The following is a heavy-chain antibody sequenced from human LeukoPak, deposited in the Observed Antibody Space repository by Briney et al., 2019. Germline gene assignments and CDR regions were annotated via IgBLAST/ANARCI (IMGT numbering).Heavy chain of an antibody. CDR1: GGSISNKY. D-gene: IGHD1-26*01. V-gene: IGHV4-59*08. CDR2: IYYSGNT. J-gene: IGHJ4*02. CDR3: ARRSGSYYYFDY. Sequence: SETLSLTCTVSGGSISNKYWSWIRQPPGKGLEWIGYIYYSGNTNYNPSLKSRFTILVDTSKNQFSLKLSSVTAADTAVYYCARRSGSYYYFDYWGQGTLVTVSS.